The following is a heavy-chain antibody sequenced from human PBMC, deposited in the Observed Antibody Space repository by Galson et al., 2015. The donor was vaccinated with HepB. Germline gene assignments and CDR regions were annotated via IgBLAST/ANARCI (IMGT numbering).Heavy chain of an antibody. CDR3: ASGRGFWSGYSQDY. J-gene: IGHJ4*02. V-gene: IGHV3-66*02. CDR1: GVTVSNNY. D-gene: IGHD3-3*01. CDR2: IYSDGSI. Sequence: SLRLSCAASGVTVSNNYMSWVRQAPGMGLEWVSVIYSDGSIYYIDSVKGRFTISRDNSKNTLYLQMNSLRAEDTAVYYCASGRGFWSGYSQDYWGQRTLVTVSS.